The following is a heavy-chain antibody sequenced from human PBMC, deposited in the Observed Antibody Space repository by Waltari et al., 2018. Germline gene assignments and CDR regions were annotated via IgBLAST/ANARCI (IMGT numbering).Heavy chain of an antibody. D-gene: IGHD2-15*01. CDR2: IHRSGRT. CDR3: ARDRGRGLYLDS. CDR1: GVSMTNTDF. J-gene: IGHJ4*02. Sequence: QLQLQESGPGLVKPSGTLSLTCAVSGVSMTNTDFWSWVRQPPGQGLEWIGQIHRSGRTNYNPSFASRVSMSIDTSNSHFSLMVTSATAADTAVYYCARDRGRGLYLDSWGQGTLVTVSP. V-gene: IGHV4-4*02.